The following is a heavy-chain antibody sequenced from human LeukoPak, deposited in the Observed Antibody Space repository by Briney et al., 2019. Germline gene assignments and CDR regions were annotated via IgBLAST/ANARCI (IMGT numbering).Heavy chain of an antibody. J-gene: IGHJ4*02. CDR2: ISGSGDST. CDR1: GFTFSSYA. V-gene: IGHV3-23*01. CDR3: ARESQLWFGELSPPDY. D-gene: IGHD3-10*01. Sequence: PGGSLRLSCAASGFTFSSYAMSWVRQAPGKGLEWVSGISGSGDSTYYADSVKGRFTISRDNSKNTLYLQMNSLRVEDTAVYYCARESQLWFGELSPPDYWGQGTLVTVSS.